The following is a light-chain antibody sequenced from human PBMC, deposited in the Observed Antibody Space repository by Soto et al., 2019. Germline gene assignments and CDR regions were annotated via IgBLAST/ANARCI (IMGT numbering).Light chain of an antibody. Sequence: DIVMTQSPDSLAVSLGERATINCKSSQSVLYSSNNKNYFAWYQQRPGQPPKLLIYWASTRESGVPDRFSGSGSGTDFTLTISSLQAEDVAVYYCQQYYTTPTYPFGQGTKLEIK. CDR2: WAS. CDR1: QSVLYSSNNKNY. CDR3: QQYYTTPTYP. V-gene: IGKV4-1*01. J-gene: IGKJ2*01.